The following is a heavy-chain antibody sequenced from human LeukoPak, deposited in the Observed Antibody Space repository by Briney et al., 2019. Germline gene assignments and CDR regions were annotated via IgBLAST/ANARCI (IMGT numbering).Heavy chain of an antibody. V-gene: IGHV3-23*01. Sequence: GSLRLSCAASGFTFCSYALGWVRQAPGKGLEWVSAISGSGGSTYYADSVKGRFTISRDNSKNTLYLQMNSLRAEDTAVYYCATGGWLVENGYWGQGTLVTVSS. CDR2: ISGSGGST. J-gene: IGHJ4*02. CDR3: ATGGWLVENGY. D-gene: IGHD6-19*01. CDR1: GFTFCSYA.